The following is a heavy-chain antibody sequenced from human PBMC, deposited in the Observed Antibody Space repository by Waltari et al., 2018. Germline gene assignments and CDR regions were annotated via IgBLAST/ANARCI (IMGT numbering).Heavy chain of an antibody. CDR2: IFPTGST. CDR1: GGAIGTYY. D-gene: IGHD5-12*01. J-gene: IGHJ4*02. CDR3: ARVANSGYDDRGHFDL. Sequence: QVQLHESGPGLVKPSETLSLTCTVSGGAIGTYYWSWVRQSPGKGLEWVAYIFPTGSTNYNPSRKSRVTMSDDSSKNQFSLKLSSVTAADTAVYFCARVANSGYDDRGHFDLWGQGTLVTVSS. V-gene: IGHV4-59*01.